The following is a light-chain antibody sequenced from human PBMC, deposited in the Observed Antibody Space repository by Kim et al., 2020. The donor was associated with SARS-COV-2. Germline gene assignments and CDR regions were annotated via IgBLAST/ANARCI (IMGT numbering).Light chain of an antibody. CDR2: RDR. Sequence: SGALGQTARITCGGSSIGAKSVHWYQQKPGQAPVLVIYRDRNRPSGIPERFSGSNSGNTATLTISRAQAGDEADYYCHVWDSNTAVFGGGTRLSVL. CDR3: HVWDSNTAV. V-gene: IGLV3-9*01. J-gene: IGLJ3*02. CDR1: SIGAKS.